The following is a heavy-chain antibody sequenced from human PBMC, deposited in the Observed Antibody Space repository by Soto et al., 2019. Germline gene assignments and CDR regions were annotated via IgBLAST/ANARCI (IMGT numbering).Heavy chain of an antibody. CDR3: ARNGYCVSTSCYSDYYSGMDV. V-gene: IGHV1-69*12. CDR2: IIRIFGTA. J-gene: IGHJ6*02. Sequence: QVQLVQSGAEVKKPGSSVKVSCKASGGTFSSYAISWVRQAPGQGLEWMGGIIRIFGTANYAQKFQGRVTLTGDESTSAAYRELSSLRSEDTAVYYCARNGYCVSTSCYSDYYSGMDVWGQGTTVTVSS. CDR1: GGTFSSYA. D-gene: IGHD2-2*02.